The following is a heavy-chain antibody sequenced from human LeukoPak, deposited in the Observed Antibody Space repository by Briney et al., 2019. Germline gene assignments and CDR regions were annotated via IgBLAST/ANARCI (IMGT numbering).Heavy chain of an antibody. D-gene: IGHD3-3*01. CDR2: IYHSGST. Sequence: SETLSLTCAVSGGSISSSNWWSWVRQPPGKGLEWIGEIYHSGSTNYNPSLKSRVTISVDKSKNQFSLKLSSVTAADTAVYYCARVRTNYDFWSGTLDYWGQGTLVTVSS. CDR3: ARVRTNYDFWSGTLDY. CDR1: GGSISSSNW. V-gene: IGHV4-4*02. J-gene: IGHJ4*02.